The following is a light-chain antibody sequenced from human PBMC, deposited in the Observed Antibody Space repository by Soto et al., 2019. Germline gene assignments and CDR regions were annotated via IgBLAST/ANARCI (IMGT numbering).Light chain of an antibody. CDR1: SSNIGRNT. V-gene: IGLV1-44*01. Sequence: QSVLTQPPSASGTPGQRVTMSCSGGSSNIGRNTVSWYQQLPGTAPKVLISGDNQRSSGVPDRFSGSKSGNSASLAISGLQSVDEADYYCAAWDDSLSGPVFGGGTKLTVL. CDR3: AAWDDSLSGPV. CDR2: GDN. J-gene: IGLJ2*01.